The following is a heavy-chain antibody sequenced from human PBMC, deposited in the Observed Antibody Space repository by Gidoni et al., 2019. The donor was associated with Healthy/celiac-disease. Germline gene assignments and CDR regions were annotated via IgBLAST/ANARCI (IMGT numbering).Heavy chain of an antibody. D-gene: IGHD4-17*01. CDR3: GYTVTTGIGYFDY. Sequence: EVQLVESGGGLVQPGGSLRLSCAASGFTFSSYSMNWVRQAPGKGLEWVSYISSSSSTIYYADSVKGRFTISRDNAKNSLYLQMNSLRAEDTAVYYCGYTVTTGIGYFDYWGQGTLVTVSS. J-gene: IGHJ4*02. CDR1: GFTFSSYS. V-gene: IGHV3-48*04. CDR2: ISSSSSTI.